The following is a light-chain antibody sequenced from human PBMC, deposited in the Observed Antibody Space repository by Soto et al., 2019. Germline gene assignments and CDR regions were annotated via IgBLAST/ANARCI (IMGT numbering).Light chain of an antibody. CDR1: SSDVGGYNY. V-gene: IGLV2-8*01. Sequence: QSALTQPPSASGSPGQSVTISCTGTSSDVGGYNYVSWYQHHPDKAPKLIIYEVYKRPSGVPDRFSGSKSGNTASLTVSGLQAEDEAEYYCSSYAASDSFVVFGGWTKLTVL. CDR3: SSYAASDSFVV. CDR2: EVY. J-gene: IGLJ2*01.